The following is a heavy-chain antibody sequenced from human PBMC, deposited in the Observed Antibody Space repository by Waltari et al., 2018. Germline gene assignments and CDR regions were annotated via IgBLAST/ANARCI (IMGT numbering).Heavy chain of an antibody. Sequence: QVQLQESGPGLVKPSQTLSLTCTVSGGSISSGDYYWSWIRQPPGKGLEWIGYIYYSWSTTYNPSLKSRVTISADTSKNPFSLKLSSVTAADTAVYYCAREISVVAATPPYYYMDVWGKGTTVTVSS. D-gene: IGHD2-15*01. J-gene: IGHJ6*03. CDR3: AREISVVAATPPYYYMDV. V-gene: IGHV4-30-4*08. CDR2: IYYSWST. CDR1: GGSISSGDYY.